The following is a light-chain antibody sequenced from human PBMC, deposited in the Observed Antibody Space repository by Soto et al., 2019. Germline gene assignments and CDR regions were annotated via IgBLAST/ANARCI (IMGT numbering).Light chain of an antibody. V-gene: IGLV2-14*01. CDR3: SSSTSSSPLIV. Sequence: QSVLTQPASVSGSPGQAITISCTGTSSDVGGYNYVSWYQQHPGKAPKLMIYDVSNRPSGVSNRFSGSKSGNTASLTISGLQAEDEADYYCSSSTSSSPLIVFGTGTKVTVL. J-gene: IGLJ1*01. CDR2: DVS. CDR1: SSDVGGYNY.